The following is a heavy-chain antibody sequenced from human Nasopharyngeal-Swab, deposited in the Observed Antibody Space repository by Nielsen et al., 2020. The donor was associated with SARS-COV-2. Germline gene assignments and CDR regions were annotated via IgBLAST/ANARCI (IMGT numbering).Heavy chain of an antibody. CDR3: ASGPY. CDR2: ISWNSGSI. V-gene: IGHV3-9*01. J-gene: IGHJ4*02. CDR1: GLTFDDYA. Sequence: LSLTCAASGLTFDDYAMHWVRQAPGKGLEWVSGISWNSGSIGYADSVKGRFTISRDNAKNSLYLQMNSLRAEDTALYYCASGPYWGQGTLVTVSS.